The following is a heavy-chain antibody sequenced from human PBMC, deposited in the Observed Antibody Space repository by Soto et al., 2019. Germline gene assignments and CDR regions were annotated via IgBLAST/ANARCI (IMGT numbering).Heavy chain of an antibody. J-gene: IGHJ6*03. V-gene: IGHV1-18*01. Sequence: ASVKVSCKASGYTFTSYGISWVRQAPGQGLEWMGWISAYNGNTNYAQKLQGRVTKTTDTSTSTAYMELRSLRSDDTAVYYCARGAQYSSSWDDYYYYYYMDVWGKGTTVTVSS. CDR1: GYTFTSYG. CDR2: ISAYNGNT. CDR3: ARGAQYSSSWDDYYYYYYMDV. D-gene: IGHD6-13*01.